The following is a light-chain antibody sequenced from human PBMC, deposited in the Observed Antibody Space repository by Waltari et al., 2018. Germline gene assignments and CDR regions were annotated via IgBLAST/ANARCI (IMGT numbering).Light chain of an antibody. CDR1: SGSIASAP. Sequence: FVLSQPPHVPESPWEAITIHCTRRSGSIASAPGQWYQQRPGSAPSTVIYEDNRRPSGVSDRFSGSIDSSSNSASLTISGLKTEDEADYFCQAYDENNPWVIGGGTRLTVL. J-gene: IGLJ3*02. V-gene: IGLV6-57*04. CDR3: QAYDENNPWV. CDR2: EDN.